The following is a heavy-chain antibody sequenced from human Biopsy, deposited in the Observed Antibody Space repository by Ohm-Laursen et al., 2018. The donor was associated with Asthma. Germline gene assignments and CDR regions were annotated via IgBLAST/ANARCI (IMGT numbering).Heavy chain of an antibody. CDR3: AKGRYKWNDGYYGLDV. J-gene: IGHJ6*02. CDR1: GVSLSSFG. V-gene: IGHV3-30*18. CDR2: ISYDGSKK. Sequence: SLRLSCAASGVSLSSFGMNWVRQAPGKGLEWVAVISYDGSKKEYGDSVEGRFTISRDNSKDTVYLQMNSLRAEDTAVYYCAKGRYKWNDGYYGLDVWGQGTTVTVS. D-gene: IGHD1-20*01.